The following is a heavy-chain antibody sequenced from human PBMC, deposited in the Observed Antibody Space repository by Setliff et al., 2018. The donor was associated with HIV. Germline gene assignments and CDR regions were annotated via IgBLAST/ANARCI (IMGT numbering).Heavy chain of an antibody. CDR3: ARQPRWLQFPRSFDH. J-gene: IGHJ4*02. D-gene: IGHD5-12*01. CDR1: GGSISSYY. V-gene: IGHV4-59*08. CDR2: IYYSGST. Sequence: KASETLSLTCTVSGGSISSYYWSWIRQPPGKGLEWIGYIYYSGSTNYNPSLKSRVTISVDTSKNQFSLKLSSVTAADTAVYYCARQPRWLQFPRSFDHWGQGTLVTVSS.